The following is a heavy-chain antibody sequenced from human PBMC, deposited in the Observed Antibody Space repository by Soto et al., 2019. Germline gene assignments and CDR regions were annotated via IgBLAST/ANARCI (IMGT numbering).Heavy chain of an antibody. D-gene: IGHD2-15*01. CDR3: ARDGVVAATSMYWYFDL. V-gene: IGHV4-30-4*01. Sequence: QVQLQESGPGLVKPSQTLSLTCTVSGGSISSGDYYWSWIRQPPGKGLEWIGYIYYSGSTYYNPSLKRRVTISVDTSKNQFSLKLSSVTAADTAVYYCARDGVVAATSMYWYFDLWGRGTLVTVSS. J-gene: IGHJ2*01. CDR1: GGSISSGDYY. CDR2: IYYSGST.